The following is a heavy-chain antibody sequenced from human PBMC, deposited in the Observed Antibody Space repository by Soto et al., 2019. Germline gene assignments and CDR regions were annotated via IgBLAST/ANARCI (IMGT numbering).Heavy chain of an antibody. D-gene: IGHD6-19*01. CDR1: GGSISSYY. CDR2: IYYRGST. CDR3: ARGVDRQWADY. J-gene: IGHJ4*02. Sequence: QVQLQESGPGLVKPSETLSLTCTVSGGSISSYYWSWIRQSPGKGLEWIGYIYYRGSTNYNPSLKSRVTISVDTSKNQFSLKLSSMTAADTAVYYCARGVDRQWADYWGQGTLVTVSS. V-gene: IGHV4-59*01.